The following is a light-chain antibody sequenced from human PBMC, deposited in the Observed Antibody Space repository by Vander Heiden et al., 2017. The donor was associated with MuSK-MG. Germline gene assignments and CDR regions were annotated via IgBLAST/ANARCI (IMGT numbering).Light chain of an antibody. Sequence: DIQMTQSSSTLFASVGDSVTITCRASQSVNSWLAWFQQKPGKAPKLLIYAASSLESGVPSRFSGSGSGTEFTLTISSLQPDDFATYYCQHYNSFWYTFGQGTKLEIK. CDR2: AAS. CDR3: QHYNSFWYT. V-gene: IGKV1-5*03. J-gene: IGKJ2*01. CDR1: QSVNSW.